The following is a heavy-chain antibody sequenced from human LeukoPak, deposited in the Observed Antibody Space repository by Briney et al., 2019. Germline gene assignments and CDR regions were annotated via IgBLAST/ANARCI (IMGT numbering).Heavy chain of an antibody. V-gene: IGHV6-1*01. CDR3: SLARSEYHFGMDV. J-gene: IGHJ6*02. CDR2: TYYRSKWYY. CDR1: GDSVSSISVA. Sequence: TSQTLSLTCAISGDSVSSISVAWNWIRQSPSRGLEWLGRTYYRSKWYYEYAGSVKSRINISPDTFKNQFALQLTSVTPEDTAVYYCSLARSEYHFGMDVWGQGTTVTVS.